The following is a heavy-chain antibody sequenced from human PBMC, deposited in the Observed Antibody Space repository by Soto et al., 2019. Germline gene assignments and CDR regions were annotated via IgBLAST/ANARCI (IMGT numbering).Heavy chain of an antibody. V-gene: IGHV3-30-3*01. CDR3: AKDPVAVTGSFIDS. Sequence: PGGSLRLSCAASGFTFRAYAFHWVRQAPGKGLEWLSVISYDGRETHYAASVEGRFIISGDSSKKTAYLQMNSLRGDDTAFYFCAKDPVAVTGSFIDSWGQGTLVTVSS. J-gene: IGHJ4*02. CDR1: GFTFRAYA. CDR2: ISYDGRET. D-gene: IGHD2-21*02.